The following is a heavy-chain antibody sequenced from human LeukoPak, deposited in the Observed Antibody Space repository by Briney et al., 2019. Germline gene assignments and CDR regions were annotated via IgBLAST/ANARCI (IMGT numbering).Heavy chain of an antibody. V-gene: IGHV1-46*01. D-gene: IGHD2-15*01. CDR3: ARGYCSGGSCYYYYYYYYGMDV. J-gene: IGHJ6*02. CDR1: GYTFTSYY. CDR2: INPSGGST. Sequence: ASVKVSCKASGYTFTSYYMHWVRQAPGRGLEWMGIINPSGGSTSYAQKFQGRVTMTRDTSTSTVYMELSSLRSEDTAVYYCARGYCSGGSCYYYYYYYYGMDVWGQGTTVTVSS.